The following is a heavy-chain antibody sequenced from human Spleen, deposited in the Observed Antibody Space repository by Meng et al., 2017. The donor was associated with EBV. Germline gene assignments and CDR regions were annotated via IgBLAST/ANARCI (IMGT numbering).Heavy chain of an antibody. J-gene: IGHJ4*02. Sequence: LQLEPSGPRLVKAWETLSLTCTVSGASITSPSYSWAWIRRPPGKGLEWIGSIYYKGITYYNPSLRSRVTISVDTSKNRVSLRLNSVTAADTAIYYCARPASCDAPDCYGRERPFDDWGQGILVTVSS. CDR2: IYYKGIT. CDR1: GASITSPSYS. V-gene: IGHV4-39*01. CDR3: ARPASCDAPDCYGRERPFDD. D-gene: IGHD2-21*02.